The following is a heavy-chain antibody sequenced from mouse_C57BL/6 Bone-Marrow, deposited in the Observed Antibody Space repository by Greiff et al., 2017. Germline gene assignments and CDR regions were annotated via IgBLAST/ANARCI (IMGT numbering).Heavy chain of an antibody. J-gene: IGHJ2*01. CDR1: GYTFTEYT. V-gene: IGHV1-62-2*01. CDR2: FYPGSGSI. Sequence: VQLQQSGAELVKPGASVKLSCKASGYTFTEYTIHWVKQRSGQGLEWIGWFYPGSGSIKYNEKFKDKATLTADKSSSTVYMELSRLTSEDSAVYFCARDEDRRLGYYGSSPYFDYWGQGTTLTVSS. CDR3: ARDEDRRLGYYGSSPYFDY. D-gene: IGHD1-1*01.